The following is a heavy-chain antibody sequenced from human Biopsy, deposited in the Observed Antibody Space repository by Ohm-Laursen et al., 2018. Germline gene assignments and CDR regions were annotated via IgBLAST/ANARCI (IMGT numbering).Heavy chain of an antibody. CDR3: ARDRGYYSDRTVPEYFDL. CDR2: VYYTGST. V-gene: IGHV4-59*01. CDR1: GDSISSYY. D-gene: IGHD3-22*01. J-gene: IGHJ2*01. Sequence: SDTLSLTCVVSGDSISSYYWSWIRQPPGKGLQWIGYVYYTGSTDYNPSLQSRVTISVDTSKNHFSLRLRSVTPADTAIYYCARDRGYYSDRTVPEYFDLWGRGTLVTVSS.